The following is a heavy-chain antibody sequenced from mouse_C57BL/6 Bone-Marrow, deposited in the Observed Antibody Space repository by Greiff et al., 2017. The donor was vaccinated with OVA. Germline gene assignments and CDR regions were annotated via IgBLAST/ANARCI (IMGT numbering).Heavy chain of an antibody. D-gene: IGHD3-2*02. CDR3: ARQWTAQAFYYAMDY. CDR2: ISNGGGST. J-gene: IGHJ4*01. CDR1: GFTFSDYY. V-gene: IGHV5-12*01. Sequence: EVNVAESGGGLVQPGGSLKLSCAASGFTFSDYYMYWVRQTPEKRLEWVAYISNGGGSTYYPATVKGRFTISRDTAKNTLYLQMSRLKTGDTAMYYCARQWTAQAFYYAMDYWGQGTSVTVSS.